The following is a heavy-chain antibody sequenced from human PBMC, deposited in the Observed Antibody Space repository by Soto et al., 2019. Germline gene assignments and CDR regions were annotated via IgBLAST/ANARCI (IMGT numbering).Heavy chain of an antibody. D-gene: IGHD4-17*01. J-gene: IGHJ4*02. V-gene: IGHV3-30*18. CDR2: ISYDGNDK. CDR3: AKTRREVTTSDY. Sequence: GGSLRLSCAASGFILSSYGMHWVRQAPGKGLEWAAVISYDGNDKYYADSVKGRFTVSRDNSKNTLDLQMNSLRAEDTAVYYCAKTRREVTTSDYWGQGTLVIVSS. CDR1: GFILSSYG.